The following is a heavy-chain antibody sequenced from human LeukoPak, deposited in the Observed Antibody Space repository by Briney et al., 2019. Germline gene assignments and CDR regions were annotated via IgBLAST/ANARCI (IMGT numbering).Heavy chain of an antibody. Sequence: ASVKVSCKASGYTFTGYYMHWVRQAPGQGLEWMGWINPNSGGTNYAQKFQGRVTMTRDTSISTAYMELRSLRSDDTAVYYCARDYYDSSGYPPTSKYYFDYWGQGTLVTVSS. CDR1: GYTFTGYY. V-gene: IGHV1-2*02. CDR3: ARDYYDSSGYPPTSKYYFDY. J-gene: IGHJ4*02. D-gene: IGHD3-22*01. CDR2: INPNSGGT.